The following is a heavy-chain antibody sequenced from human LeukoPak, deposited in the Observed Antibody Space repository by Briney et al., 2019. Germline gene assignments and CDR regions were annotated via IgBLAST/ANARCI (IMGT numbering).Heavy chain of an antibody. CDR2: INPNSGGT. J-gene: IGHJ4*02. V-gene: IGHV1-2*02. CDR1: GYTFTGYY. CDR3: ARDPRITMVRGVESGDY. D-gene: IGHD3-10*01. Sequence: ASVKVSCKASGYTFTGYYMHWVRQAPGQGLEWMGWINPNSGGTNYAQKFQGRVTVTRDTSISTAYMELSRLRSDDTAVYYCARDPRITMVRGVESGDYWGQGTLVTVSS.